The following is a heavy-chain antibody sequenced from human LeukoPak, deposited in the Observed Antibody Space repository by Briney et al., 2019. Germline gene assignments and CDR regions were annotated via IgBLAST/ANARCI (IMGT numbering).Heavy chain of an antibody. D-gene: IGHD1-26*01. CDR1: GYTFTGDY. CDR3: AKEDSGSSIDY. J-gene: IGHJ4*02. CDR2: INPNSGGT. Sequence: ASVKVSCKASGYTFTGDYMHWVRQAPGQGLEWMGWINPNSGGTNYAQKFQGRVTMTRDTSINTDYMELSRLRSDDTAVYYCAKEDSGSSIDYWGQGTLVTVSS. V-gene: IGHV1-2*02.